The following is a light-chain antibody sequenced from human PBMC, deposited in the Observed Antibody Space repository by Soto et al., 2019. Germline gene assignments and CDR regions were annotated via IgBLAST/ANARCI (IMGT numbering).Light chain of an antibody. CDR2: SMN. CDR1: SSNIGSNT. Sequence: QSVLTQPPSASGTPGQRVTISCSGGSSNIGSNTVNWYQQLPGTAPKLLIYSMNQRPSGVPDRFSGSKSGSSASLAISGLQSEDEADYYCAAWDDSLNAVVFGGGTKVTVL. V-gene: IGLV1-44*01. CDR3: AAWDDSLNAVV. J-gene: IGLJ2*01.